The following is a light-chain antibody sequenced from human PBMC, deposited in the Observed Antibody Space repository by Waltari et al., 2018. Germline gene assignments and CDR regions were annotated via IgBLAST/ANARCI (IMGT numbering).Light chain of an antibody. CDR3: QQYNSYSPMYT. J-gene: IGKJ2*01. Sequence: DIQMTQSPSTLSASVGDRVTITCRASQSISSWLAWYQQKPGKAPKLLIYDASSLESGVPSRFRGSGSGTECTLTISSLQPDDFATYYCQQYNSYSPMYTFGQGTKLEIK. V-gene: IGKV1-5*01. CDR1: QSISSW. CDR2: DAS.